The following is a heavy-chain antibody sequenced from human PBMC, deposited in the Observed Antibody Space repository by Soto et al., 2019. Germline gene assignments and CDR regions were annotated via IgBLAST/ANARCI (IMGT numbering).Heavy chain of an antibody. CDR2: ISAYNGNT. Sequence: QVQLVQSGPEVRKPGASVKVSCKASGYTFNHYAISWVRQAPGQGLEWMGWISAYNGNTNYAPKFEGRVTMATDSSTSTAYLEVRSLISDDTAVYYGARDIVAAIQGDYWGQGTLVTVSS. D-gene: IGHD5-12*01. CDR3: ARDIVAAIQGDY. CDR1: GYTFNHYA. J-gene: IGHJ4*02. V-gene: IGHV1-18*04.